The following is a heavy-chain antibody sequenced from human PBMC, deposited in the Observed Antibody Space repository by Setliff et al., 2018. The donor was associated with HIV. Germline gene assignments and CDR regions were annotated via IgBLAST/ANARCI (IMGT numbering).Heavy chain of an antibody. CDR1: GDSISDTTYY. V-gene: IGHV4-39*01. D-gene: IGHD6-6*01. J-gene: IGHJ4*02. CDR3: ARLSSYRSSSYYFDY. Sequence: PSETLSLTCSVSGDSISDTTYYWGWIRQPPGKGLEWIGNIYHSGSTLYKPSLKSRVTMSVDTSKNQFSLKLNSVTAADTAVYHCARLSSYRSSSYYFDYWRQGALVTVSS. CDR2: IYHSGST.